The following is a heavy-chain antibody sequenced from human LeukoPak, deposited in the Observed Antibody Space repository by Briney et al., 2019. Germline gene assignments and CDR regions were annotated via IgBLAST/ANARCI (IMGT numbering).Heavy chain of an antibody. CDR1: GGPITVYH. CDR2: IHYTGST. V-gene: IGHV4-59*01. J-gene: IGHJ3*02. D-gene: IGHD6-6*01. Sequence: SETLSLTCSVSGGPITVYHWIWIRQPPGKGLEFIGYIHYTGSTNYNSSLTSRISISTDTSKNQFSLKMTSVTAADTAVYYCASMEYSSSSVAFDIWGQGTMVTVSS. CDR3: ASMEYSSSSVAFDI.